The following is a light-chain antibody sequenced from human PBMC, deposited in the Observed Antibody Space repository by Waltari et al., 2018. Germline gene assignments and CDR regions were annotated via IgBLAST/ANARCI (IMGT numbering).Light chain of an antibody. CDR1: QSVSTS. V-gene: IGKV3-11*01. J-gene: IGKJ4*01. CDR2: EAS. Sequence: EIVLTQSPATLSLSPGERATFSCRASQSVSTSLTWYQQKPGQAPRLLIYEASNRATGIPVRFSGSGSGTDFTLTISGLEPEDSAVYYCQQRNDWPLTFGGGTRVEIK. CDR3: QQRNDWPLT.